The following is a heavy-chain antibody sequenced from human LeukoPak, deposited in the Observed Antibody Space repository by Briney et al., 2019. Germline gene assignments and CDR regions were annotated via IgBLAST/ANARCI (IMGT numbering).Heavy chain of an antibody. V-gene: IGHV4-59*01. D-gene: IGHD3-10*01. CDR2: IYYSGST. Sequence: PSETLSLTCTVSGGSISSYYWSWIRQPPGKGLEWIGYIYYSGSTNYNPSLKSRVTILVDTSKNQFSLKLSSVTAADTAVYYCARGGSLWFGELLSGNWFDPWGQGTLVTVSS. J-gene: IGHJ5*02. CDR3: ARGGSLWFGELLSGNWFDP. CDR1: GGSISSYY.